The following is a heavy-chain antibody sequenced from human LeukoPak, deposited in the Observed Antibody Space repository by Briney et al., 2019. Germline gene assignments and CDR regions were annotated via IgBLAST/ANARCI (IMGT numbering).Heavy chain of an antibody. D-gene: IGHD6-19*01. CDR2: IYSGGST. J-gene: IGHJ6*02. Sequence: PGGSLRLSCAASGFTVSSNYMSWVRQAPGKGLEWVSVIYSGGSTYYADSVKGRFTISRDNSKNTLYLQMNSLRAEDTAVYYCARDSSGWYTDDYYYGMDVWGQGTTVTVSS. CDR1: GFTVSSNY. V-gene: IGHV3-53*01. CDR3: ARDSSGWYTDDYYYGMDV.